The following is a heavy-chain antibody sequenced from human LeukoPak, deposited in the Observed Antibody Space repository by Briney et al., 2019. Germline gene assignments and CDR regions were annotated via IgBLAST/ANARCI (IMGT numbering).Heavy chain of an antibody. V-gene: IGHV1-2*02. CDR2: INPNSGGT. CDR1: GYTFTVYY. J-gene: IGHJ4*02. Sequence: GASVKVSCKASGYTFTVYYMHWVRQAPGQGLEWMGWINPNSGGTNYAQKFQGRVTMTRDTSISTAYMELSRLRSDDTAVYYCARDLGYSSGWYRVDYWGQGTLVTVSS. D-gene: IGHD6-19*01. CDR3: ARDLGYSSGWYRVDY.